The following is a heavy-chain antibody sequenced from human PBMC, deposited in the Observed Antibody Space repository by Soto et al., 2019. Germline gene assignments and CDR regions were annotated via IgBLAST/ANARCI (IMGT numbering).Heavy chain of an antibody. Sequence: GGSLRLSCAASGFSFSGYWMHWVRQAPGKGLVWVSRINSDGSSTSYADYVKGRFTISRDNAKNTLYLQMNSLRAEDTAVYYCARAGFDGGSCSGRSCLFHFDYWGQGSLVTVSS. CDR2: INSDGSST. CDR3: ARAGFDGGSCSGRSCLFHFDY. CDR1: GFSFSGYW. D-gene: IGHD2-15*01. V-gene: IGHV3-74*01. J-gene: IGHJ4*02.